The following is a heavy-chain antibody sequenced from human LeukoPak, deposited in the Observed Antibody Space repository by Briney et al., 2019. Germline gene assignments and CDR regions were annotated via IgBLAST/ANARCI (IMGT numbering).Heavy chain of an antibody. Sequence: PGGSLRLSCAASGFTVSSNYMSWVRQAPGKGLVWVSRINSDGSSTRYADSVEGRFTISRDNAKNTLYLEMNSLRAEDTAVYYCAGSSWSGNWFDPWGQGTLVTVSS. CDR2: INSDGSST. CDR1: GFTVSSNY. V-gene: IGHV3-74*01. CDR3: AGSSWSGNWFDP. J-gene: IGHJ5*02. D-gene: IGHD6-13*01.